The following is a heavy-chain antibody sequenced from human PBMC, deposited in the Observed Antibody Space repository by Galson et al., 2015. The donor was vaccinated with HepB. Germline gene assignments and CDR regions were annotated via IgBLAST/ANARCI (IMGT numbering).Heavy chain of an antibody. V-gene: IGHV4-31*03. Sequence: TLSLTCTVSGGSISSGGYSWSWIRQHPGKGLEWIGYIYYSGSTYYNPSLKSRVTISVDTSKNQISLKLSSVTAADTAVYYCARVLPSSSSPYSYYGMDVWGQGTTVTVSS. CDR2: IYYSGST. CDR1: GGSISSGGYS. CDR3: ARVLPSSSSPYSYYGMDV. J-gene: IGHJ6*02. D-gene: IGHD6-6*01.